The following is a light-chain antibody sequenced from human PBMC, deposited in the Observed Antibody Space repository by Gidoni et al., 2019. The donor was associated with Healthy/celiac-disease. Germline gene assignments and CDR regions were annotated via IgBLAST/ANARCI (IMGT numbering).Light chain of an antibody. CDR3: LLSDSGAVV. J-gene: IGLJ2*01. Sequence: QAVVTQEPSLTVSPGGTVTLTCASRTGAVTSGHYPYWCQQKPGQAPRTLIYDTSNKHSWTPARFAGSLLGGKAALTLSGAQPEDEAEYYCLLSDSGAVVFCGGTKLTVL. V-gene: IGLV7-46*01. CDR2: DTS. CDR1: TGAVTSGHY.